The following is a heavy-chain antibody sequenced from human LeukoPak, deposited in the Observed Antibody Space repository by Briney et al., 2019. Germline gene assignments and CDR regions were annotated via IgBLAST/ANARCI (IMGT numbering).Heavy chain of an antibody. D-gene: IGHD6-19*01. CDR2: ISYSGST. J-gene: IGHJ4*02. Sequence: SETLSLTCTVSGGAINSYYWSWIRQPPGKGLEWIGYISYSGSTNYNPSLRSRVTMSVDTSKNQFSLKLTSVTAADTAVYYCARGWFYFDYWGQGTLDTASS. CDR1: GGAINSYY. CDR3: ARGWFYFDY. V-gene: IGHV4-59*08.